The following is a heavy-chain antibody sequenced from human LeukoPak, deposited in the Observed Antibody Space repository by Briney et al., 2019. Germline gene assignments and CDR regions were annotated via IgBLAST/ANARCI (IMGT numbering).Heavy chain of an antibody. CDR3: AKDEAWRPAAD. CDR2: ITGSGDSA. V-gene: IGHV3-23*01. CDR1: GFTFTNYA. J-gene: IGHJ4*02. Sequence: GGSLRLSCAPSGFTFTNYAMSWVRRAPGKGLEWVSSITGSGDSAYYADSVKGRFTISRDNSKDTLYLQMNSLRAEDTAIYFCAKDEAWRPAADWGQGTLVTVSS. D-gene: IGHD2-2*01.